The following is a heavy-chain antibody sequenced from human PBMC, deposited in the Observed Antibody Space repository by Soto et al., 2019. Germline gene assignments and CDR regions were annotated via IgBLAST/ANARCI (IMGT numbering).Heavy chain of an antibody. CDR3: ARQIYDSDTGPNFQYYFDS. D-gene: IGHD3-22*01. CDR2: IDPSDSQT. V-gene: IGHV5-10-1*01. CDR1: GYSFAGYW. J-gene: IGHJ4*02. Sequence: GQSLKISCKGSGYSFAGYWITWVRQKPGKGLEWMGRIDPSDSQTYYSPSFRGHVTISATKSITTVFLQWSSLRASDTAMYYCARQIYDSDTGPNFQYYFDSWGQGTPVTVSS.